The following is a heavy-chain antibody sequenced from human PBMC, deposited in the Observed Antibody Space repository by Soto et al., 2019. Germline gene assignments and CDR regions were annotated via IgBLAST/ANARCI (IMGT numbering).Heavy chain of an antibody. CDR1: GFTLSGRC. D-gene: IGHD2-2*01. Sequence: PGGSLRLSCAASGFTLSGRCMQWVRQVPGKGPVCVSRINLDGDITYYADSVKGRFTISRDNSGNTLFLEMYSLRAEDTAVYYCARYIPGVRYYGMDVWGQGTTVTVSS. J-gene: IGHJ6*02. CDR3: ARYIPGVRYYGMDV. CDR2: INLDGDIT. V-gene: IGHV3-74*01.